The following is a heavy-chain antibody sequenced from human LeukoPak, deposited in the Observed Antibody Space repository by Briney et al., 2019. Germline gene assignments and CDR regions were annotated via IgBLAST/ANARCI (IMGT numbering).Heavy chain of an antibody. D-gene: IGHD6-13*01. V-gene: IGHV4-34*01. CDR1: GGSFSGYY. Sequence: SETLSLTCAVYGGSFSGYYWSWIRQPPGKGLEWIGEINHSGSTNYNPSLKSRVTISVDTSKNQFSLKLSSVTAADTAVYYCARGRFGRYSSSWIATRSANYMDVWGKGTTVTVSS. CDR3: ARGRFGRYSSSWIATRSANYMDV. J-gene: IGHJ6*03. CDR2: INHSGST.